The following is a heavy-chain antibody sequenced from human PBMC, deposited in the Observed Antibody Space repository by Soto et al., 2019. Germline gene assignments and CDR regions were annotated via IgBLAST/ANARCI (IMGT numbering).Heavy chain of an antibody. CDR3: AKDTGTGAFEI. V-gene: IGHV3-30*18. CDR2: LSYDGRYK. CDR1: GFTFSSYG. D-gene: IGHD1-7*01. Sequence: QVQLVESGGGVVQPGRSVRLSCAASGFTFSSYGMHWVRQAPGRGLEWVAVLSYDGRYKYYADSVKGRFTISRDNSKNTLFLHMSSLRAEDTAVYYCAKDTGTGAFEIWGQGTMVTVSS. J-gene: IGHJ3*02.